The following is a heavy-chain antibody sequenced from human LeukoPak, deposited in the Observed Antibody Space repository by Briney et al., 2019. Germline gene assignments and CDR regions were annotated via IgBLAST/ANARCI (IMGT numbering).Heavy chain of an antibody. CDR1: GYSFTRYF. CDR3: ARGKVVTMVRGVIITYFDY. J-gene: IGHJ4*02. Sequence: VASVKVSCKASGYSFTRYFIHWVRQAPGQGLEWMGIIIPSDGSTSYAQKFQGRVTMTRDTSTSTVYIELSGLRSEDTAVYYCARGKVVTMVRGVIITYFDYWAREPWSPSPQ. D-gene: IGHD3-10*01. V-gene: IGHV1-46*01. CDR2: IIPSDGST.